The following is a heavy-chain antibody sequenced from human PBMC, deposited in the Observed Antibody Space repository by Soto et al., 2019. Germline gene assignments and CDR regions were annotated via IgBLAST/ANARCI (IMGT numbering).Heavy chain of an antibody. Sequence: GGSLRLSCAASGFTVSSSHITWVRQAPGKGLEWVSSIYKEESTDYADSVKGRFTISRDNADNTVYLQMNSLRAEDTAIYYCVRDRPGDQHYFDYWGQGILVTVSS. CDR3: VRDRPGDQHYFDY. V-gene: IGHV3-53*01. CDR1: GFTVSSSH. D-gene: IGHD3-16*01. CDR2: IYKEEST. J-gene: IGHJ4*02.